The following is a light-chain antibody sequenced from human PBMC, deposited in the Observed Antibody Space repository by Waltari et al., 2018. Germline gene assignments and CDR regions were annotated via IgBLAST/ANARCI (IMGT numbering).Light chain of an antibody. CDR2: WAS. CDR1: QSVLYSSNNKNY. V-gene: IGKV4-1*01. CDR3: QQYYSTPWT. J-gene: IGKJ1*01. Sequence: DIVMTQSPDSLAVSLGERGTINCTPSQSVLYSSNNKNYLAWYQQKPGQPPKLLIYWASTRESGVPDRFSGSGSGTDFTLTISSLQAEDVAVYYCQQYYSTPWTFGQGTKVEIK.